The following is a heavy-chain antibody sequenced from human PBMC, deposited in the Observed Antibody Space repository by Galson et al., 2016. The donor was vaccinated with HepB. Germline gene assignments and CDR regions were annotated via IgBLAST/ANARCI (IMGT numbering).Heavy chain of an antibody. J-gene: IGHJ6*02. Sequence: SLRLSCAASGFTFDDYGMNWVRQAPGKGLEWVSGVNWNGGGTGYGDSVKGRFTISRDNAKNSLYLQMDSLRADDTALNYCARGQRNRICHAMDVWGQGTTGTVSS. CDR2: VNWNGGGT. CDR1: GFTFDDYG. V-gene: IGHV3-20*04. D-gene: IGHD1/OR15-1a*01. CDR3: ARGQRNRICHAMDV.